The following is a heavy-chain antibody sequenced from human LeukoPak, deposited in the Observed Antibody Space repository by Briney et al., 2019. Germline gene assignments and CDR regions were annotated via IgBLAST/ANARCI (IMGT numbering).Heavy chain of an antibody. D-gene: IGHD1-14*01. CDR2: MYYSGDS. CDR1: GVPITDYY. CDR3: ARELPSTGNWFDP. J-gene: IGHJ5*02. V-gene: IGHV4-59*01. Sequence: SGTLSLTCNISGVPITDYYWSWIRLAPRRGLEWIGYMYYSGDSNSNPSLEGRVTMSADTSTNQFSLRLTSVTAADTAIYYCARELPSTGNWFDPWGQGILVTVSS.